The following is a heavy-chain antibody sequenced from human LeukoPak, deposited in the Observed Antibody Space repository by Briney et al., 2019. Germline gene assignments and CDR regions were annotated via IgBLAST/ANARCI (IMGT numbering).Heavy chain of an antibody. CDR1: GGAFNSYA. J-gene: IGHJ3*02. CDR2: MNPNSGNT. D-gene: IGHD2-21*02. V-gene: IGHV1-8*01. CDR3: AICGGDCGGAFDI. Sequence: ASVKVSCKASGGAFNSYAINWVRQATGQGLEWMGWMNPNSGNTGYAQKFQGRVTMTRDTSINTAYMELSSLRSEDTAVYYCAICGGDCGGAFDIWGQGTMVTVSS.